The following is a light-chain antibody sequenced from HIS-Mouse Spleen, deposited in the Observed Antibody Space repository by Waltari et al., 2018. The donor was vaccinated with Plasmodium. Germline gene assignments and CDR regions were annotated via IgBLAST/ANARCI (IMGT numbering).Light chain of an antibody. J-gene: IGKJ1*01. CDR3: HQSSSLPWT. V-gene: IGKV6-21*01. CDR2: YAS. Sequence: EFVLTQSPDFQSVTPKEQFTITCRASQSIGGSLHWYQQKPDQSPKLLIKYASQSFSGVPSRLSGSGSGTDFTLTINSLEAEDAATYYCHQSSSLPWTFGQGTKVEIK. CDR1: QSIGGS.